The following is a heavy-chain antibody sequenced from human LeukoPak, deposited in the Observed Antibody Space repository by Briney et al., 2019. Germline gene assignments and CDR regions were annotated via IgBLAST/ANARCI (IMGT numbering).Heavy chain of an antibody. J-gene: IGHJ4*02. V-gene: IGHV3-23*01. CDR2: ISTTGGST. D-gene: IGHD4-23*01. Sequence: PGGSLRLSCAASGFTFNNYAMSWFGQAPGKGLEWVSGISTTGGSTYYADSVKGRFAISRDNSNNTLYLQMNSLRGEDTAVYYCAKDWTTVVTPKGYYFDSWGQGTLVTVSS. CDR3: AKDWTTVVTPKGYYFDS. CDR1: GFTFNNYA.